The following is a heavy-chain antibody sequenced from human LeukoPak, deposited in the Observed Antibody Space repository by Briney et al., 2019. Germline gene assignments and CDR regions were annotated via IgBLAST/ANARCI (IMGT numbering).Heavy chain of an antibody. CDR3: ARDLTISGYGMDV. CDR1: VGTFRIYA. D-gene: IGHD3-3*01. J-gene: IGHJ6*02. V-gene: IGHV1-69*04. Sequence: ASVKVSCKASVGTFRIYAISWVRQAPGQGLEWMGRIIPILGIANYAQKFQGRVTITADKSTSTAYMELSSLRSEDTAVYYCARDLTISGYGMDVWGQGTTVTVSS. CDR2: IIPILGIA.